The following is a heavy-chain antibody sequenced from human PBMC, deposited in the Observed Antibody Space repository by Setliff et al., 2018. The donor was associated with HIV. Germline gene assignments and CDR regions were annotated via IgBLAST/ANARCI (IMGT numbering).Heavy chain of an antibody. D-gene: IGHD1-26*01. Sequence: SETLSLTCTVSGGSISSSVYYWGWIRQPPGKGLEWIVNIYYSGSTYYNPSLKSRITISVDTSKNQFSLKLSSVTAADTAVYYCARHYQHSWVGVDYYFMDVWGKGTTVTVSS. CDR2: IYYSGST. V-gene: IGHV4-39*01. CDR3: ARHYQHSWVGVDYYFMDV. J-gene: IGHJ6*03. CDR1: GGSISSSVYY.